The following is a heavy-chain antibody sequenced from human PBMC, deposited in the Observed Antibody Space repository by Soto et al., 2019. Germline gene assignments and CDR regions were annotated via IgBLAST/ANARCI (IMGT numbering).Heavy chain of an antibody. CDR3: ARVVPGAEAWFGP. V-gene: IGHV1-18*01. J-gene: IGHJ5*02. CDR1: GYLCSNYG. Sequence: SVEVSCTTSGYLCSNYGITWVRQAPGQPLEWLGWISLYSDGTNYAQKFQGRVSMTTDTSTTTAYMELRSLRSDDTAVYYCARVVPGAEAWFGPWGQGTLVTVSS. CDR2: ISLYSDGT. D-gene: IGHD2-2*01.